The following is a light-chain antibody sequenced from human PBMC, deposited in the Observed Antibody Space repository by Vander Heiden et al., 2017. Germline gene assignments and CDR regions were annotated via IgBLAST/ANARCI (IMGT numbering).Light chain of an antibody. J-gene: IGKJ3*01. CDR2: AAS. CDR1: QSISSY. V-gene: IGKV1-39*01. CDR3: QQSYSTPHT. Sequence: DFQLTKSLSFLSASVGDRVTITCRASQSISSYLNWYQQKPGKAPKLLIYAASSLQSGVPSRFSGSGSGTDFTLTISSLQPEDFATYYCQQSYSTPHTFGHGTKVEIK.